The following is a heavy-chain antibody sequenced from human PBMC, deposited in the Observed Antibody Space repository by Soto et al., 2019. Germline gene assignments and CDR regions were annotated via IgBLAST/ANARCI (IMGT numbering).Heavy chain of an antibody. Sequence: EAQSLTEASSGGSFNKDCWTWIRQSPGKGLEWIGYIFHSGITDYNPSVKSRVTISIDKSKNQFSLKLTSVTAADTAVYYCAVPEAGDFHYWGEGALGTVSS. D-gene: IGHD6-13*01. V-gene: IGHV4-59*12. J-gene: IGHJ4*02. CDR2: IFHSGIT. CDR1: GGSFNKDC. CDR3: AVPEAGDFHY.